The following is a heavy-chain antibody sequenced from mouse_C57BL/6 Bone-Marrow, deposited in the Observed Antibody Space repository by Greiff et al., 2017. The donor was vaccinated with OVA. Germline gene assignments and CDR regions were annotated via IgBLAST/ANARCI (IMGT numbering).Heavy chain of an antibody. D-gene: IGHD3-2*02. CDR1: GYTFTSYW. CDR2: IYPGSGST. J-gene: IGHJ3*01. V-gene: IGHV1-55*01. CDR3: ARPAAQARLFAY. Sequence: VQRVESGAELVKPGASVKMSCKASGYTFTSYWITWVKQRPGQGLEWIGDIYPGSGSTNYNEKFKSKATLTVDTSSSTAYMQLSSLTSEDSAVYYCARPAAQARLFAYWGQGTLVTVSA.